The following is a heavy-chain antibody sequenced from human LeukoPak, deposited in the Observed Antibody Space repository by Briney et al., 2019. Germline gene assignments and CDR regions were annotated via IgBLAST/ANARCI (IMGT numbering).Heavy chain of an antibody. V-gene: IGHV1-18*01. Sequence: GASAKVSCKASGYTFTNYGISWVRQAPGQGLEWMGWISPYNDNTNYAQRLQGRVTMTTDTSTSTAYMELRSLRSDDTAVYYCAISGYENYYYGMDVWGQGTTVTVSS. CDR3: AISGYENYYYGMDV. CDR1: GYTFTNYG. CDR2: ISPYNDNT. D-gene: IGHD5-12*01. J-gene: IGHJ6*02.